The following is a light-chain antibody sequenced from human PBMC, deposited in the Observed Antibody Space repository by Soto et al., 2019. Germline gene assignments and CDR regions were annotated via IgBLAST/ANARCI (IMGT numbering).Light chain of an antibody. CDR1: SSDIGSYDL. CDR2: EDS. J-gene: IGLJ2*01. Sequence: QSALTQPASVSGSPGQSITISCTGTSSDIGSYDLVSWYQQHPGKAPKLMIYEDSKRPSGVSNRFSDSKSGNTASLTISGLQAEDEADYYCCSYAGSSTFYVVFGGGTKLTVL. CDR3: CSYAGSSTFYVV. V-gene: IGLV2-23*02.